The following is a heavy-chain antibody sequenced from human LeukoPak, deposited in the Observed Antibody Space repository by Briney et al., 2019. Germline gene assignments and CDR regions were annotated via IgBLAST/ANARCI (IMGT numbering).Heavy chain of an antibody. V-gene: IGHV1-69*06. J-gene: IGHJ5*02. CDR2: IIPIFGTA. Sequence: SVKVSCKASGGTFSSYAISWVRQAPGQGLDWMGGIIPIFGTANYAQKFQGRVTITADKSTSTAYMELSSLRSDDTAVYYCARARGVTRYCSSTSCSAWFDPWGQGTLVTVSS. CDR1: GGTFSSYA. CDR3: ARARGVTRYCSSTSCSAWFDP. D-gene: IGHD2-2*01.